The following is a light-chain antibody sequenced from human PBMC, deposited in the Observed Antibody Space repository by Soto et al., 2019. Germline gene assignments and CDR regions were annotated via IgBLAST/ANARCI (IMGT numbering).Light chain of an antibody. V-gene: IGKV3-15*01. Sequence: EIVMTQSPATLSVSPGERATLSCRASQSVSSNLAWYQQKPGQAPRLLIYGASTRATAIPARFSGSGSGTEFNLTISSLQSEDFPFSYCQPYNNWPLGTFGQGTRLEIK. CDR3: QPYNNWPLGT. CDR1: QSVSSN. J-gene: IGKJ5*01. CDR2: GAS.